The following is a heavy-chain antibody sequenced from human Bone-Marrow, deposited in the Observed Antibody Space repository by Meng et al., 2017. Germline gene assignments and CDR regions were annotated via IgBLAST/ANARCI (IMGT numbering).Heavy chain of an antibody. CDR3: ARDRRSSDLPDY. D-gene: IGHD3/OR15-3a*01. Sequence: VPLVESGGGLVQPGGSLRLSGAASGFTFSGSWMHWVRLAPGKGLVRVSRTNSDGSSTRYADSVKGRFTISRDNAKNTLYLQMNSLRAEDTAVYYCARDRRSSDLPDYWGQGTLVTVSS. CDR2: TNSDGSST. CDR1: GFTFSGSW. V-gene: IGHV3-74*01. J-gene: IGHJ4*02.